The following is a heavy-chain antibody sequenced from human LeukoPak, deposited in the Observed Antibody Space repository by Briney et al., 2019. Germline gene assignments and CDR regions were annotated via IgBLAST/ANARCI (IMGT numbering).Heavy chain of an antibody. Sequence: GGSLRLSCAASGFTFNGFWMSWVRQAPGKGLEWVANIKQDGSDIYYLGSVRGRFTISRDNAMNSLYLQMNSLRAEDTAVYYCAKAVNYYDSPFDIWGQGTMVTVSS. D-gene: IGHD3-22*01. CDR3: AKAVNYYDSPFDI. V-gene: IGHV3-7*03. CDR1: GFTFNGFW. J-gene: IGHJ3*02. CDR2: IKQDGSDI.